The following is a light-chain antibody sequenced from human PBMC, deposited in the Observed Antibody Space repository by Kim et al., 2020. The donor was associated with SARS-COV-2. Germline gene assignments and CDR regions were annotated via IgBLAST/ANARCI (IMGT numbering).Light chain of an antibody. Sequence: AIQLTQSQSSLSASVGDRVTITCRASQGIYTSLAWYQQKPGKAPRLLISDASSLQSGAPSRFSGSGSVTDFTLTLSSLQPEEFATYYCQQFDTFQYTFGQGIKLEI. CDR3: QQFDTFQYT. J-gene: IGKJ2*01. V-gene: IGKV1-13*02. CDR1: QGIYTS. CDR2: DAS.